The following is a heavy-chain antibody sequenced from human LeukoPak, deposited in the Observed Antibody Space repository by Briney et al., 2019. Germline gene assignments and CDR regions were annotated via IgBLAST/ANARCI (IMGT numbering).Heavy chain of an antibody. Sequence: ASVKVSCKVSGYTLTELSMHWVRQAPGKGLEWMGGFDPEDGETIYAQKFQGRVTMTRDTSISTAYMELSSLKSEDTAVYYCVRVQSGSYARYVMDVGGQGTTVTVSS. J-gene: IGHJ6*02. D-gene: IGHD1-26*01. V-gene: IGHV1-24*01. CDR1: GYTLTELS. CDR2: FDPEDGET. CDR3: VRVQSGSYARYVMDV.